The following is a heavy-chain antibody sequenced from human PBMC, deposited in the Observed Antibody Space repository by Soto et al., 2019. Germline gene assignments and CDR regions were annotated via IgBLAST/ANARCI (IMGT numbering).Heavy chain of an antibody. CDR1: GYTFTGYY. Sequence: GASVKVSCKASGYTFTGYYMHWVRQAPGQGLEWMGWINPNSGGTNYAQKFQGWVTMTRDTSISTAYMELSRLRSNDTAVYYCARGPLAAASDYYYGMDVWGQGTTVTVSS. D-gene: IGHD2-15*01. V-gene: IGHV1-2*04. CDR3: ARGPLAAASDYYYGMDV. J-gene: IGHJ6*02. CDR2: INPNSGGT.